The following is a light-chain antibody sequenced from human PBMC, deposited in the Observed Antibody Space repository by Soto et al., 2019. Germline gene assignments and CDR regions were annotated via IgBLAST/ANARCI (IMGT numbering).Light chain of an antibody. CDR3: QQYSNWPPLT. V-gene: IGKV3-15*01. CDR1: QSVSSY. Sequence: EIVMTQSPATLSVSPGERATLSCRASQSVSSYLAWYQQKPGQAPRLLIYGASTRATGIPARFSGSGSGTEVTLTISSLQSEDFAVYYCQQYSNWPPLTFGQGTRLEIK. CDR2: GAS. J-gene: IGKJ5*01.